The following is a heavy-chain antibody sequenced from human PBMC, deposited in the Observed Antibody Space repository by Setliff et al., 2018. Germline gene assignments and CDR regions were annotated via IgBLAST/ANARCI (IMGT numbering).Heavy chain of an antibody. Sequence: SETLSLTCTVSGYSISSGYIWGWIRQPAGKGLEWIGRIYISGSANYNPSLKSRVTMSVDTSQNQFSLKLSSVTAADTAVYYCARWGPYGSGSYPPFDYWGQGALVTVSS. CDR2: IYISGSA. V-gene: IGHV4-4*07. D-gene: IGHD3-10*01. CDR1: GYSISSGY. CDR3: ARWGPYGSGSYPPFDY. J-gene: IGHJ4*02.